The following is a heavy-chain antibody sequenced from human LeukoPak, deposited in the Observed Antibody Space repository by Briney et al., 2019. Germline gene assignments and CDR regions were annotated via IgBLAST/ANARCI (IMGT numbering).Heavy chain of an antibody. CDR1: GFTFSSYT. CDR3: AKGGYYYDSSGYYNH. V-gene: IGHV3-23*01. Sequence: HAGGSLRLSCAAAGFTFSSYTMNRVRQAPGKGLEWVSAVSGSGSTTYYARSVKGRFTVSRDNSKNTLYLQMNSLRVDDTAVYYCAKGGYYYDSSGYYNHWGQGTLVTVSS. D-gene: IGHD3-22*01. J-gene: IGHJ5*02. CDR2: VSGSGSTT.